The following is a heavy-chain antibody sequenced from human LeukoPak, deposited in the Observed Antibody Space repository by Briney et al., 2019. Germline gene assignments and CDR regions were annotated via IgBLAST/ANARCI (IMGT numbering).Heavy chain of an antibody. V-gene: IGHV4-4*02. Sequence: SETLSLTCDVSGGSISSTYWWTWVRQSPGKGLEWIGEIYHSGFTNYNPSLKSRVTISVDKPKNHFSLKLSSVTAADTAVYYCARGGVEYSSSWYTYYYGMDVWGQGTTVTVSS. CDR2: IYHSGFT. J-gene: IGHJ6*02. CDR1: GGSISSTYW. D-gene: IGHD6-13*01. CDR3: ARGGVEYSSSWYTYYYGMDV.